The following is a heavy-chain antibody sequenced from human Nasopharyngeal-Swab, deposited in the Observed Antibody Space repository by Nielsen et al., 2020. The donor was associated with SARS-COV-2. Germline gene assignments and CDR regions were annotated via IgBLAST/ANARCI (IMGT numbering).Heavy chain of an antibody. Sequence: GESLKISCAASGFTFSSYGMHWVRQAPGKGLEWVAVIWYDGSNKYYADSAKGRFTISRDSAKNALYLEMNSLRPEDTAVYFCARDDGGLGDYWGQGTLVTVSS. J-gene: IGHJ4*02. CDR2: IWYDGSNK. V-gene: IGHV3-33*01. CDR3: ARDDGGLGDY. CDR1: GFTFSSYG. D-gene: IGHD3-10*01.